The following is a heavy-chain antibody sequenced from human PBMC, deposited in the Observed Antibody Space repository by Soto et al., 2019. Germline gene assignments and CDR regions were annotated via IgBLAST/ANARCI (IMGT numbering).Heavy chain of an antibody. J-gene: IGHJ5*02. V-gene: IGHV3-9*01. CDR3: VKAGGRELIVEVPVYFGT. D-gene: IGHD2-21*01. CDR1: GFIFDNSG. Sequence: EVQLVESGGGLGQPGRSLRLSCAASGFIFDNSGMHWVRQAPGKGLAWVSGISWNGGNLGYADSVKGRFSISRDNAKDSLFLNMNSLRPDDTAFYYCVKAGGRELIVEVPVYFGTWGQGTLVTVYS. CDR2: ISWNGGNL.